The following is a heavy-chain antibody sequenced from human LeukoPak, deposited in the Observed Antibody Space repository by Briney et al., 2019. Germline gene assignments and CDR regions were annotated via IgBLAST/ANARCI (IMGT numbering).Heavy chain of an antibody. Sequence: SETLSLTCTVSGGSISSSSYYWGWIRQPPGKGLEWIGSIYYSGSTYYNPSLKTRVNISVDTSKNQFSLNLTSLTAADTAVYYCARDRKYYYHMDVWGKGTTVTVSS. V-gene: IGHV4-39*07. CDR2: IYYSGST. CDR3: ARDRKYYYHMDV. J-gene: IGHJ6*03. D-gene: IGHD1-14*01. CDR1: GGSISSSSYY.